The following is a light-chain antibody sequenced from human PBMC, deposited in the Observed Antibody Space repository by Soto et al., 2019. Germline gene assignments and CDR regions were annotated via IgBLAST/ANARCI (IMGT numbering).Light chain of an antibody. J-gene: IGKJ2*01. CDR2: GAS. V-gene: IGKV3-20*01. CDR1: QSVRNNY. Sequence: EIVLTQSPGTLSLSPGEGATLSCRASQSVRNNYLAWYQQKPGQAPRLLISGASTRATGVPDRFSGSGSVTDFTLTISRLESEDFAVYYCQRYGSSPPHTFGQGTRLEIK. CDR3: QRYGSSPPHT.